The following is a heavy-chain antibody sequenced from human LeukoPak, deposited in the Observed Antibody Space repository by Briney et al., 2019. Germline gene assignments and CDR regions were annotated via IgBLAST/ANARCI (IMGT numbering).Heavy chain of an antibody. Sequence: SETLSLTCTVSGGSISSGSYYWSWIRQPAGKGLEWIGRIYTSGSTNYNPSLKSRVTISVDTSKNQFSLKLSSVTAADTAVYYCARPRLGATPFDAFDIWGQGTMVTVSS. CDR1: GGSISSGSYY. J-gene: IGHJ3*02. D-gene: IGHD1-26*01. CDR3: ARPRLGATPFDAFDI. CDR2: IYTSGST. V-gene: IGHV4-61*02.